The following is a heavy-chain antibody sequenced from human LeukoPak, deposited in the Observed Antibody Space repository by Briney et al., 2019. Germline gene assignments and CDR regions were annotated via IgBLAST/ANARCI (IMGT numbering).Heavy chain of an antibody. D-gene: IGHD4-17*01. J-gene: IGHJ3*02. CDR2: ISASGDYT. V-gene: IGHV3-23*01. CDR1: GFTFSAYA. Sequence: GGSLRLSCAASGFTFSAYAVIWVRQAPGKGLEWVSAISASGDYTHYADSVKGRFDISRDNSKNTVYLQMSSLRAEDAALYYCAKDPNGNYVGAFDSWGQGTTVIVSS. CDR3: AKDPNGNYVGAFDS.